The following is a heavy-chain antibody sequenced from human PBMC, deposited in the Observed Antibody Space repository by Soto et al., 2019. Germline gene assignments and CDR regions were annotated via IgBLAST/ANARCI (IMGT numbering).Heavy chain of an antibody. CDR3: ARRGSSGWYVAPLDY. V-gene: IGHV5-51*01. J-gene: IGHJ4*02. CDR1: GYDFNTYW. Sequence: GESLKISCKTSGYDFNTYWIGWVRQMPGKGLEWMGIIYPGDSDTKYSPSFQGQVTISADKAISTAYPQWSGLTASDTATYYCARRGSSGWYVAPLDYWGQGTLVTVPS. D-gene: IGHD6-19*01. CDR2: IYPGDSDT.